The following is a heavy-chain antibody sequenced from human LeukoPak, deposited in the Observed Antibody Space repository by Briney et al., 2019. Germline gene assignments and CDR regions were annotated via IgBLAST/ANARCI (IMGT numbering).Heavy chain of an antibody. Sequence: SETLSLTCTVSGGSISSYYWSWIRQPAGKGLEWIGRIYTSGSTNYNPSLKSRVTMSVDTSKNQFSLKLSSVTAADTAVYYCARQASDDFWSGYPLYYFDYWGQGTLVTVSS. CDR2: IYTSGST. CDR3: ARQASDDFWSGYPLYYFDY. J-gene: IGHJ4*02. CDR1: GGSISSYY. V-gene: IGHV4-4*07. D-gene: IGHD3-3*01.